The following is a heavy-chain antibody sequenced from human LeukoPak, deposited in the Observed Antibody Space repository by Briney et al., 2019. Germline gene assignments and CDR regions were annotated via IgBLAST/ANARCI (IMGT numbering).Heavy chain of an antibody. Sequence: PSETLSLTCAVYGGSFSDYYCSWIRQPPGKGLEWTGEINQSGSTNYNPSLKSRVTISVDTSKNQCSLQLTSVPASETAVYSCASLIAATHDSWGEGSLLSASS. CDR2: INQSGST. J-gene: IGHJ4*02. CDR3: ASLIAATHDS. CDR1: GGSFSDYY. D-gene: IGHD2-15*01. V-gene: IGHV4-34*01.